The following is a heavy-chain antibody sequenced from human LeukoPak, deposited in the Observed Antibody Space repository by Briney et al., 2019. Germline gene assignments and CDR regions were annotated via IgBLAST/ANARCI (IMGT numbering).Heavy chain of an antibody. V-gene: IGHV1-69*01. CDR1: GGTFSSYA. CDR3: ARDTRSYYYYYGMDV. D-gene: IGHD4-17*01. CDR2: IIPIFGTA. Sequence: GSSVKVSCKASGGTFSSYAISWVRQAPGQGLEWMGGIIPIFGTANYAQKFQGRVTITADESTSTAYMELSSLRSEDTAVYYCARDTRSYYYYYGMDVWGQGTTVTVSS. J-gene: IGHJ6*02.